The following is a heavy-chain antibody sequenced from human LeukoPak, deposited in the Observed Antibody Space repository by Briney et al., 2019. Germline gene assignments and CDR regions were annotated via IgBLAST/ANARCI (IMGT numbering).Heavy chain of an antibody. CDR2: VHLDGRT. V-gene: IGHV4-4*02. Sequence: SETLSLTCGVSGGSVTSTNWWTWVRQPPGKGLEWIGEVHLDGRTNYNPSLKSRLTMSVDLSENHISLKLTSVTAADTAVYYCAREGGFYRPLDYSGQGTLVTVSS. CDR3: AREGGFYRPLDY. J-gene: IGHJ4*02. D-gene: IGHD3-3*01. CDR1: GGSVTSTNW.